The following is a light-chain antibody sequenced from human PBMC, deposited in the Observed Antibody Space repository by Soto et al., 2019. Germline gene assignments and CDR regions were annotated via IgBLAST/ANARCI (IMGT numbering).Light chain of an antibody. CDR3: QQYSGYSLFT. V-gene: IGKV1-5*01. CDR1: QSISGW. Sequence: DIQMTQSPSTLSASVGDRVTITCRASQSISGWLAWYQQRPGKAPKLLIYDASSLESGVTSRFSGSGSGTEFTLTIGGLQPDDFGTYSEQQYSGYSLFTFGPGTIVDIK. J-gene: IGKJ3*01. CDR2: DAS.